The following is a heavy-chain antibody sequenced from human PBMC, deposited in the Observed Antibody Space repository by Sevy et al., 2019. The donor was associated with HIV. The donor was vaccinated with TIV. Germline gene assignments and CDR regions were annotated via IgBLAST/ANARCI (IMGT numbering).Heavy chain of an antibody. J-gene: IGHJ4*02. V-gene: IGHV3-30*18. CDR1: GFSFNKYG. CDR3: AKIPAGGSYFSYLDS. Sequence: GGSLRVSCAASGFSFNKYGMHWVRQAPGEGLEWVAVIAYDGGNKYYTDSVKGRFTISRDNSKNTLYLQMNSLRAEDTAVYYCAKIPAGGSYFSYLDSWGQGTLVTVSS. D-gene: IGHD1-26*01. CDR2: IAYDGGNK.